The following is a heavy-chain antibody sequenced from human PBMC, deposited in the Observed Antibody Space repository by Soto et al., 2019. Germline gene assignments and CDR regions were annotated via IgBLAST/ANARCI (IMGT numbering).Heavy chain of an antibody. D-gene: IGHD4-17*01. CDR2: FDPEDGET. Sequence: ASVKVSCKVSGYTLTELSMHWVRQAPGKGLEWMGGFDPEDGETIYAQKFQGRVTMTEDTSTDTAYMELSSLRSEDTAVYYCATRPPDYGDHTYYFDYWGQGTLVTVSS. CDR3: ATRPPDYGDHTYYFDY. J-gene: IGHJ4*02. CDR1: GYTLTELS. V-gene: IGHV1-24*01.